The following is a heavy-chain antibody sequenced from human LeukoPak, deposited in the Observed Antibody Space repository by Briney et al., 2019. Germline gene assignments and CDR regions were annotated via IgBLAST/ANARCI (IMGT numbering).Heavy chain of an antibody. CDR3: ARDLVGAPPSAFDI. CDR1: GGSFSGYY. D-gene: IGHD1-26*01. Sequence: SETLSLTCAVYGGSFSGYYWSWIRQPPGKGLEWIGEINHSGSTNYNPSLKSRVTISVDKSKNQFSLKLSSVTAADTAVYYCARDLVGAPPSAFDIWGQGTMVTVPS. J-gene: IGHJ3*02. V-gene: IGHV4-34*01. CDR2: INHSGST.